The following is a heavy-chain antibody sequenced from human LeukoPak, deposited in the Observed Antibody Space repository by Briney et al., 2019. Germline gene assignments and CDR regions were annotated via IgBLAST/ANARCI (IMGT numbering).Heavy chain of an antibody. D-gene: IGHD2-2*01. CDR1: GGSFSGYY. CDR3: ARDQQDAFDI. Sequence: SETLSLTCAVYGGSFSGYYWSWIRQPPGKGLEWIGEINHSGSTNYNPSLKSRVTISVDTSKNQFSLKLSSVTAADTAVYYCARDQQDAFDIWGQGTMVIVSS. CDR2: INHSGST. J-gene: IGHJ3*02. V-gene: IGHV4-34*01.